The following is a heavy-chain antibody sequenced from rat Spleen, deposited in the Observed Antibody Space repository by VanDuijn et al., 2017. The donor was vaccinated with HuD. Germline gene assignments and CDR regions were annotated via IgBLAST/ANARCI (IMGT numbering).Heavy chain of an antibody. CDR1: GLSFSNYD. CDR2: ISHDDPST. V-gene: IGHV5-29*01. Sequence: EVQLVESGGGLVQPGRSLKLSCTASGLSFSNYDMAWVRQAPTKGLEWVATISHDDPSTYYRDSVKGRFTISRNNAKSTLFLQMDSLRSEDTATYYCARHGPRILRLDWFAYWGQGTLVTVSS. J-gene: IGHJ3*01. D-gene: IGHD1-6*01. CDR3: ARHGPRILRLDWFAY.